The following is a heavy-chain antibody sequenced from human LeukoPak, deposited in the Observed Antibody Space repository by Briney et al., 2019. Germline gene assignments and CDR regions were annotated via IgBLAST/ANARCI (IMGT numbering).Heavy chain of an antibody. J-gene: IGHJ4*02. CDR2: IGTAGDP. Sequence: PGGSLRLSCAASGFXFSSYDMHWVRQATGKGLEWVSDIGTAGDPYYPGSVKGRFTISRENAKNSLYLQMNSLRAGDTAVYYCARAHKYCTNGVCYYYFDYWGQGTLVTVSS. D-gene: IGHD2-8*01. CDR1: GFXFSSYD. V-gene: IGHV3-13*05. CDR3: ARAHKYCTNGVCYYYFDY.